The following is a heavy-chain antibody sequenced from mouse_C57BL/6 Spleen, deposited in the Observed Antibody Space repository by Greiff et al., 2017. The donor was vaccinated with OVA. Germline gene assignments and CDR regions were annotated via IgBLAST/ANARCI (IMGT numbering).Heavy chain of an antibody. CDR1: GYTFTDYY. J-gene: IGHJ2*01. Sequence: VQLQQSGPVLVKPGASVKMSCKASGYTFTDYYMNWVKQSHGKSLEWIGVINPYNGGTSYNQKFKGKATLTVDKSSSTAYMELNSLTSEDSAVYYCARGDYGYPFDYWGQGTTLTVSS. V-gene: IGHV1-19*01. CDR3: ARGDYGYPFDY. D-gene: IGHD2-2*01. CDR2: INPYNGGT.